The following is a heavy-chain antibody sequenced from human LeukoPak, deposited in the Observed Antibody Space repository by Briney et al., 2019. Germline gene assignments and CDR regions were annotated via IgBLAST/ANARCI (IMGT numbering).Heavy chain of an antibody. CDR3: ARDRGGVGASIY. CDR2: IIPILGIA. CDR1: GGTFSSYT. J-gene: IGHJ4*02. D-gene: IGHD1-26*01. V-gene: IGHV1-69*04. Sequence: ASVKVSCKASGGTFSSYTISWVRQAPGQGLEWMGRIIPILGIANYAQKFQGRATITADKSTSTAYMELSSLRSEDTAVYYCARDRGGVGASIYWGQGTLVTVSS.